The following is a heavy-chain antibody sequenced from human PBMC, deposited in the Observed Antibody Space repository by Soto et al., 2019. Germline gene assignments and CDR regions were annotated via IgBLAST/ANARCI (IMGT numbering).Heavy chain of an antibody. V-gene: IGHV3-23*01. D-gene: IGHD2-21*02. J-gene: IGHJ4*02. CDR2: ISGSGGNT. CDR1: GVTFSSYA. Sequence: GGSLILCCAASGVTFSSYAMTWVRQAPGKGLEWVSTISGSGGNTYYADSVKGRFTISRDNSKNTVYVQMNSLRAEDTAIYYCAKADASGGNSLLFDYWGQGTLVNVSS. CDR3: AKADASGGNSLLFDY.